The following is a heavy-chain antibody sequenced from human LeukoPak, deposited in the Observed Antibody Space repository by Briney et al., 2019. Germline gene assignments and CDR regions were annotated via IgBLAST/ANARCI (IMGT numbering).Heavy chain of an antibody. Sequence: SETLSLTCTVSGYSISSGYYWGWIRQPPGKGLEWIGSIYHSGSTYYNPSLKSRVTISVDTSKSQFSLKLSSVTAADTAVYYCARDDYYYYYYMDVWGKGTTVTVSS. CDR3: ARDDYYYYYYMDV. V-gene: IGHV4-38-2*02. CDR1: GYSISSGYY. CDR2: IYHSGST. J-gene: IGHJ6*03.